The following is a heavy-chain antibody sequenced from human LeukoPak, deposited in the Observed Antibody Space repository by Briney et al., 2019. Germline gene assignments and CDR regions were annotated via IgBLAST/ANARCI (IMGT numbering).Heavy chain of an antibody. V-gene: IGHV4-61*02. CDR3: VRMVGIDWYFDL. CDR2: IYTSGST. Sequence: PSQTLSLTCTVSGGSISSGSYYWSWIRQPAGKGLEWIGRIYTSGSTNYNPSLKSRGTISVDTSKNQFSLKLSSVTAADTAVYYCVRMVGIDWYFDLWGRGTLVTVSS. CDR1: GGSISSGSYY. J-gene: IGHJ2*01. D-gene: IGHD2-2*03.